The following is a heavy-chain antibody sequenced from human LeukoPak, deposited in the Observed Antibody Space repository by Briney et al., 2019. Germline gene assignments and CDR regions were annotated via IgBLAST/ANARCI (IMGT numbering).Heavy chain of an antibody. J-gene: IGHJ5*02. CDR2: IYYSGST. CDR3: ARQNRPAAILLNWFDP. Sequence: PSETLSLTCTVSGGSISSSSYYWGWIRQPPGKGLEWIGSIYYSGSTYYNPSLKSRVTISVDTSKNQFSLKLSSVTAADTAVYYCARQNRPAAILLNWFDPWGQGTLVTVSS. D-gene: IGHD2-2*02. V-gene: IGHV4-39*01. CDR1: GGSISSSSYY.